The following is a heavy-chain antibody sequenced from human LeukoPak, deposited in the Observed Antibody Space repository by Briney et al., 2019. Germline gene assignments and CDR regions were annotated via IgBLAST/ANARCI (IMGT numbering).Heavy chain of an antibody. CDR2: IIPILGIA. D-gene: IGHD1-26*01. CDR3: ARGSIVGARGVGDY. Sequence: SVKVSCKASGGTFSHYAFSWVRQPPGQGLEWMGGIIPILGIANYAQKFQGKVTITADESTSTAYMELSSLRSEDTAVYYCARGSIVGARGVGDYWGQGTLVTVSS. J-gene: IGHJ4*02. CDR1: GGTFSHYA. V-gene: IGHV1-69*01.